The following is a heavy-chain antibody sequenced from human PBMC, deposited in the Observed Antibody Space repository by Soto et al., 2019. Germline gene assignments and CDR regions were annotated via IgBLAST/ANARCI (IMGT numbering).Heavy chain of an antibody. CDR3: AAITQWELLSSWLDY. CDR2: ISAYSGKT. D-gene: IGHD1-26*01. CDR1: GYTFTSYG. J-gene: IGHJ4*02. V-gene: IGHV1-18*01. Sequence: ASVKVSCKASGYTFTSYGISWVRQAPGQGLEWMGWISAYSGKTNYAQKLQGRVTMTTDTSTSTAYMELSSLRSEDTAVYYCAAITQWELLSSWLDYWGQGTLVTVSS.